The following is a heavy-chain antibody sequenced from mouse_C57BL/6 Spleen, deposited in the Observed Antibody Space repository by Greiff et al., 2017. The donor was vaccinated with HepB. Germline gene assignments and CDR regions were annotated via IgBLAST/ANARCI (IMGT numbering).Heavy chain of an antibody. CDR1: GYTFTSYW. D-gene: IGHD2-3*01. CDR2: IHPNSGST. CDR3: ARLYDGPWYFDV. V-gene: IGHV1-64*01. Sequence: QVQLQQPGAELVKPGASVKLSCKASGYTFTSYWMHWVKQRPGQGLEWIGMIHPNSGSTNYNEKFKSKATLTVDKSSSTAYMQLSSLTSEDSAVYYCARLYDGPWYFDVWGTGTTVTVSS. J-gene: IGHJ1*03.